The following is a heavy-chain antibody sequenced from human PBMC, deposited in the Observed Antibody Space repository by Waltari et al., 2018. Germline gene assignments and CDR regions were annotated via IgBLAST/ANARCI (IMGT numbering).Heavy chain of an antibody. D-gene: IGHD3-10*01. CDR1: GGSISSYY. Sequence: QVQLQESGPGLVKPSETLSLTCTVSGGSISSYYWSWIRQPPGKGLEWIGYIYYSGSTNYNPSLKSRVTISVDTSKIQFSLKLSSVTAADTAVYYCARELYGSGSYYTAHDAFDIWGQGTMVTVSS. CDR2: IYYSGST. V-gene: IGHV4-59*01. J-gene: IGHJ3*02. CDR3: ARELYGSGSYYTAHDAFDI.